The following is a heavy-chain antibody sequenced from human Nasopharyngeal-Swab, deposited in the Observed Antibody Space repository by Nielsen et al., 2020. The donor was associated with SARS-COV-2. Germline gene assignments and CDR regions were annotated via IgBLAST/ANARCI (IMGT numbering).Heavy chain of an antibody. CDR3: AREGYTSGYYDY. CDR1: GYSFNSYW. CDR2: IYPGDSDT. D-gene: IGHD6-19*01. Sequence: GESLKISCQASGYSFNSYWIGWVPQMPGKGLEWMAIIYPGDSDTRYNPSFQGQVTISLDKSISTAYLHWRSLRAPDTAMYYCAREGYTSGYYDYWGRGALVTVSS. V-gene: IGHV5-51*01. J-gene: IGHJ4*02.